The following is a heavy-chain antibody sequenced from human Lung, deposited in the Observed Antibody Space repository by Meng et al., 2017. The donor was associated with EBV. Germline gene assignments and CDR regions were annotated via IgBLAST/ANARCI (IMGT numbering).Heavy chain of an antibody. D-gene: IGHD3-22*01. Sequence: QVQLVQSGAEGKKPGASVKGSCKASGYTFTSYAMHWVRQAPGQRREWMGWINAGNGNTKYSQKFQGRVTITRDTSASTAYMELSSLRSEDTAVYYCARAGGLIVVVPTAYWGQGTLVTVSS. CDR3: ARAGGLIVVVPTAY. CDR1: GYTFTSYA. V-gene: IGHV1-3*01. CDR2: INAGNGNT. J-gene: IGHJ4*02.